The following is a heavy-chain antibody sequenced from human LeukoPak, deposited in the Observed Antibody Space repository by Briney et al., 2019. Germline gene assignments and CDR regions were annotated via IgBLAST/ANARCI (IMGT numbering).Heavy chain of an antibody. D-gene: IGHD2-2*01. Sequence: GGSLRLSCAASGFTFSSYGMHWVRQAPGKGLEWVAFIRYDGSNKYYADSVKGRFTISRDNSKNTLYLQMNSLRAEDTAVYYCAKDGTRYCSSTSCYASAFDIWGQGTMVTVSS. CDR2: IRYDGSNK. J-gene: IGHJ3*02. CDR1: GFTFSSYG. V-gene: IGHV3-30*02. CDR3: AKDGTRYCSSTSCYASAFDI.